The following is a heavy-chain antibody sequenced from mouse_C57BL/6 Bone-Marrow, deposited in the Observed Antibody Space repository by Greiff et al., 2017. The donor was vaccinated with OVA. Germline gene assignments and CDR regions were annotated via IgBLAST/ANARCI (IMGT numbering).Heavy chain of an antibody. J-gene: IGHJ1*03. CDR2: IDPETGGT. V-gene: IGHV1-15*01. D-gene: IGHD1-1*01. CDR1: GYTFTDYE. Sequence: VQLQQSGAELVRPGASVTLSCKASGYTFTDYEMHWVKQTPVHGLEWIGAIDPETGGTAYNQKFKGKAILTADKSSSTAYMELRSLTSEDSAVYYCTRRKITTVDWYFDVWGTGTTVTVSS. CDR3: TRRKITTVDWYFDV.